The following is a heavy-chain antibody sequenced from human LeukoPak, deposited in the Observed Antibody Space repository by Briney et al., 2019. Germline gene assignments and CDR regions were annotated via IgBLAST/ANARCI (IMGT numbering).Heavy chain of an antibody. CDR1: GFTFSTQG. CDR2: IQNDATDK. D-gene: IGHD3-10*01. J-gene: IGHJ4*02. Sequence: GGSLRLSCAASGFTFSTQGIHWVRQAPGKGLEWVTFIQNDATDKQYADSVKGRFTVSRDNSKNTVYLQMNSLRSEDTAMYYCVRESGRSRVGELLTDWGQGTLVIVSS. V-gene: IGHV3-30*02. CDR3: VRESGRSRVGELLTD.